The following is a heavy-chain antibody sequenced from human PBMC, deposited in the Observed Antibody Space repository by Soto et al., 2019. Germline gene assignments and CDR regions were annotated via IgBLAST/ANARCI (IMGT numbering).Heavy chain of an antibody. CDR2: IHPSGGGS. Sequence: VKVSCKPSGYTLNTYYLHWVRQAPGQGLEWMGIIHPSGGGSTYAQKFLGRVTMTRDTSTSTVFMELSSLRSADTAVYYCARGGHIAVVTASFDYWGQGTLVTVSS. CDR3: ARGGHIAVVTASFDY. V-gene: IGHV1-46*02. J-gene: IGHJ4*02. D-gene: IGHD2-21*02. CDR1: GYTLNTYY.